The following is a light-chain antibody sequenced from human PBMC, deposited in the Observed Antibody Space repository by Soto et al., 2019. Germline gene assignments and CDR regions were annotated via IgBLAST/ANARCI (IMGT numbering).Light chain of an antibody. J-gene: IGLJ2*01. CDR2: ENN. CDR3: GTWDSSLSAGGV. V-gene: IGLV1-51*02. Sequence: QAVVTQPPSVSAAPGQKVTISCSGSSSNIGNNYVSWYQQLPGTAPKLLIYENNKRPSGIPDRFSGSKSGTSATLGITGLQTGDEADYYCGTWDSSLSAGGVFGGGTKLTVL. CDR1: SSNIGNNY.